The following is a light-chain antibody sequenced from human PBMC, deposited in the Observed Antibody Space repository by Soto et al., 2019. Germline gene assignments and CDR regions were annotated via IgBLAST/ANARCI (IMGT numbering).Light chain of an antibody. CDR1: QSVSTN. CDR2: GAS. V-gene: IGKV3-15*01. CDR3: QQYTNRPPWT. Sequence: EIVMTQSPATLSGSPGERATLSCRASQSVSTNLAWYQQKPGQAPRLLIYGASTRATGIPARFSGSGSVTEFNLTVSSLQCDDFAVYNCQQYTNRPPWTFGQGTKV. J-gene: IGKJ1*01.